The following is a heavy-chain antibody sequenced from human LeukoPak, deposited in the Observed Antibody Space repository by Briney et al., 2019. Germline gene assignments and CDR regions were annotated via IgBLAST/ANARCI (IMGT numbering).Heavy chain of an antibody. J-gene: IGHJ5*02. CDR3: ARGPNSRIAAHNWFDP. CDR1: GYTFPNYG. Sequence: GASVKVSCKASGYTFPNYGFNWVRQAPGQGLEWMGWMNPNSGNTGYAQKFQGRVTITRNTSISTAYMELSSLRSEDTAVYYCARGPNSRIAAHNWFDPWGQGTLVTVSS. V-gene: IGHV1-8*01. D-gene: IGHD6-6*01. CDR2: MNPNSGNT.